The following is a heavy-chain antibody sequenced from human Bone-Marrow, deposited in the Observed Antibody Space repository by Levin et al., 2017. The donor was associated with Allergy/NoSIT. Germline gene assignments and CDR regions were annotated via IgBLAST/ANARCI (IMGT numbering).Heavy chain of an antibody. CDR2: IPHDGANT. CDR3: ERGAGLAVGKGYFDS. J-gene: IGHJ5*01. Sequence: GESLKISCAASGFTFSNFAMHWVRQAPGKGLEWVAAIPHDGANTYYTDSVRGRFTISRDNSKNTLFVEMNSLRVEDTAVYYCERGAGLAVGKGYFDSWGQGTLVTVSS. V-gene: IGHV3-30-3*01. D-gene: IGHD6-19*01. CDR1: GFTFSNFA.